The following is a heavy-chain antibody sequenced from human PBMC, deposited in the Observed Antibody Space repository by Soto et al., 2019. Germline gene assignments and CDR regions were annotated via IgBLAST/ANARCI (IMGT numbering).Heavy chain of an antibody. V-gene: IGHV3-30-3*01. CDR3: AREGG. Sequence: QVQLVESGGGVVQPGRSLRLSCAASGFTFSGYAMHWVRQAPGKGLEWVAVISYDGSNKYYADSVKGRFSISIDNSKNTVYLQMNSLRAEDTAVYYCAREGGWGQGTLVTVSS. CDR2: ISYDGSNK. D-gene: IGHD2-15*01. CDR1: GFTFSGYA. J-gene: IGHJ1*01.